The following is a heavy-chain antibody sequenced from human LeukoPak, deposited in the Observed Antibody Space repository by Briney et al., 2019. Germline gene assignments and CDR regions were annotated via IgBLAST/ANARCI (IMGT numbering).Heavy chain of an antibody. CDR2: IYYSGST. CDR3: ARVDIRREYYYYGMDV. CDR1: GGSISSGDYY. J-gene: IGHJ6*02. Sequence: PSQTVSLTCTVSGGSISSGDYYWSWIRQPPGKGLEWIGYIYYSGSTYYNPSLKSRVTISVDTSKNQFSLKLSSVTAADTAVYYCARVDIRREYYYYGMDVWGQGTAVTVSS. D-gene: IGHD2-2*03. V-gene: IGHV4-30-4*01.